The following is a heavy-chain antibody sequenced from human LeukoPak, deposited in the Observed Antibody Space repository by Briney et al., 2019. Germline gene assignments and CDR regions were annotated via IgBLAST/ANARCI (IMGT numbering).Heavy chain of an antibody. V-gene: IGHV3-7*01. J-gene: IGHJ4*02. CDR3: ARERYSSSWFDY. D-gene: IGHD6-13*01. Sequence: PGGSLRLSCAASGFTFSSYWMSWVRQAPGKGLQWVANIKQDGSEKYYVDSVKGRFTISRDNAKNSLYLQMNSLRAKDTAVYYCARERYSSSWFDYWGQGDLVTVSS. CDR1: GFTFSSYW. CDR2: IKQDGSEK.